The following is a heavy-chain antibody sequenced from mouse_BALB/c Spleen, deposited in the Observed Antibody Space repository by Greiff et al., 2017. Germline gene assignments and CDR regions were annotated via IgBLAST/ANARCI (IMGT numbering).Heavy chain of an antibody. Sequence: QVQLKESGPGLVAPSQSLSITCTVSGFSLTSYGVHWVRQPPGKGLEWLGVIWAGGSTNYNSALMSRLSISKDNSKSQVFLKMNSLQTDDTAMYYCARERYDALYYYAMDYWGQGTSVTVSS. CDR3: ARERYDALYYYAMDY. CDR2: IWAGGST. J-gene: IGHJ4*01. V-gene: IGHV2-9*02. D-gene: IGHD2-14*01. CDR1: GFSLTSYG.